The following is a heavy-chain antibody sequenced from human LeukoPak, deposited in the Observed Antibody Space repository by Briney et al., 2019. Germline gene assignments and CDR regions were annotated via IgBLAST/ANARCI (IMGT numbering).Heavy chain of an antibody. CDR2: IYYSGST. CDR1: GGSISNYY. CDR3: ARDASSSSRNWFDP. J-gene: IGHJ5*02. D-gene: IGHD6-13*01. Sequence: SETLSLTCTVSGGSISNYYWSWIRQPPGKGLEWIGYIYYSGSTNYNPSLKSRVTISVDTSKNQFSLKLSSVTAADTAVYYCARDASSSSRNWFDPWGQGTLVTVSS. V-gene: IGHV4-59*01.